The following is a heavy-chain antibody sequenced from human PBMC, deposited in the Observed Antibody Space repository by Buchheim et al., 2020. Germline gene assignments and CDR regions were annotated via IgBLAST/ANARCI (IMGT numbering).Heavy chain of an antibody. CDR3: ARDFNYAFDH. D-gene: IGHD2-2*01. Sequence: EVQLVESGGGLVQPGGSLRLSCAASGFTFSDYPMNWVRQAPGKGLEWLANIRTTREGGMSSADAVKGRFPISRDDATNSLFLQMNSLRDEDTAVYYCARDFNYAFDHWGQGIL. CDR1: GFTFSDYP. J-gene: IGHJ4*02. V-gene: IGHV3-48*02. CDR2: IRTTREGGM.